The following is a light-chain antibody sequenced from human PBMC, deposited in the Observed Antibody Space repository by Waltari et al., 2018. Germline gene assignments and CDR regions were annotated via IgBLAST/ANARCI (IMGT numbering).Light chain of an antibody. CDR2: RTK. J-gene: IGLJ3*02. V-gene: IGLV1-47*01. CDR1: SSNIGGNF. Sequence: QPPSASGTPGQTVTIPCSGSSSNIGGNFVYWYQQLPGMAPQLLIDRTKQRHAGVPERFCGHKAGNTASLTVSGLQAEDEAEYYCSAWDSSLSAWVLGGGTKLTVL. CDR3: SAWDSSLSAWV.